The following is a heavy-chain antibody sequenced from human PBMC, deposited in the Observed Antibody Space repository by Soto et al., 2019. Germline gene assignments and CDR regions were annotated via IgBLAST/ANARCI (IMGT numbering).Heavy chain of an antibody. CDR2: IVNDGSEQ. Sequence: QVQLVESGGGVVRPGRSLRLSCEATGFSFNTHGMHWVRQAPGKGLEWVAVIVNDGSEQAYSDSVKGRFTISRDNSKNTLYLQMNNLRAEDTAVYYCARDDNYDDNGLDHWDQGILVTVSS. J-gene: IGHJ4*02. V-gene: IGHV3-33*01. CDR3: ARDDNYDDNGLDH. CDR1: GFSFNTHG. D-gene: IGHD4-17*01.